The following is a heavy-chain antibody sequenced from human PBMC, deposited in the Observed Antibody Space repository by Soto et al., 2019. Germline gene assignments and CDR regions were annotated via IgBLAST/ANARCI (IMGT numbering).Heavy chain of an antibody. CDR3: ARGGYSYPWLYFDY. Sequence: ASVKVSCEASGGTFSSYAISWVRQAPGQGLEWMGGIIPIFGTANYAQKFQGRVTITADKSTSTAYMELSSLRSEDTAVYYCARGGYSYPWLYFDYWGQGTLVTVS. D-gene: IGHD5-18*01. V-gene: IGHV1-69*06. CDR2: IIPIFGTA. CDR1: GGTFSSYA. J-gene: IGHJ4*02.